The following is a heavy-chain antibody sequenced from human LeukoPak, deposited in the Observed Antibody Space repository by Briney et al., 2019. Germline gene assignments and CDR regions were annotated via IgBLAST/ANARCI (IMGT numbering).Heavy chain of an antibody. J-gene: IGHJ4*02. CDR3: AGCYDSSGYFDY. V-gene: IGHV4-31*03. CDR1: GGSVSSGAYY. Sequence: SETLSLTCTVSGGSVSSGAYYWSWIRQHPGKGLEWIGYISYSGSTYYNPSLKNRLTISVDTSKNQFSLKLNSVTAADTAVYYCAGCYDSSGYFDYWGQGTLVTVSS. D-gene: IGHD3-22*01. CDR2: ISYSGST.